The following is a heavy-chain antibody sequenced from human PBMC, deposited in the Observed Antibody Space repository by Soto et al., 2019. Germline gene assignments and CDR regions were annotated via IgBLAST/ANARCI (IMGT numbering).Heavy chain of an antibody. CDR3: ARDLGGATYYGRDV. CDR1: GFTFSSYA. Sequence: QVQLVESGGGVVQPGRSLRLSCAASGFTFSSYAMHWVRQAPGKGLEWVAVISYDGSNKYYADSVKGRFTISRDNSENTLYLQMNSLRAEDTAVYYCARDLGGATYYGRDVWGQGTTVTVAA. V-gene: IGHV3-30-3*01. J-gene: IGHJ6*01. CDR2: ISYDGSNK. D-gene: IGHD1-26*01.